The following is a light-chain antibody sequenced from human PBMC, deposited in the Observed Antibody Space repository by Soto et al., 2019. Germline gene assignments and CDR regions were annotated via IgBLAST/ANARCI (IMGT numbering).Light chain of an antibody. Sequence: DIQMTQSPSTLSASVGDRVTITCRASQSIGNWLAWYQQKPGKGPKLLIYKASILESGVPSRFTGSGSGTEFTLTSTSLQPDDFATYYCQQYSNYWTFGPGTKVEIK. V-gene: IGKV1-5*03. CDR3: QQYSNYWT. CDR2: KAS. CDR1: QSIGNW. J-gene: IGKJ1*01.